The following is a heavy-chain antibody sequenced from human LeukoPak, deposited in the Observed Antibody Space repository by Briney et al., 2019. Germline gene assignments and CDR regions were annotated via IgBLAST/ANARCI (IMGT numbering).Heavy chain of an antibody. J-gene: IGHJ3*02. CDR2: ISGPAFTT. D-gene: IGHD5-24*01. V-gene: IGHV3-23*01. Sequence: PGGSLRLSCAASGFTFDDYGMSWVRQAPGKGLEWVSAISGPAFTTYYADSVKGRFTVSRDNSKETLYLQMNSLTAEDTAVYYCAKAGVELATISPFDIWGQGTMVTVSS. CDR3: AKAGVELATISPFDI. CDR1: GFTFDDYG.